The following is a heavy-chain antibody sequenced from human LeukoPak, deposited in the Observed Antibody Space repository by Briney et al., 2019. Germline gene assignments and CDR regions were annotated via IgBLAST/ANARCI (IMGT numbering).Heavy chain of an antibody. CDR1: GGSISSYH. J-gene: IGHJ4*02. CDR3: ARRGPLGYYDILTGYLFDY. D-gene: IGHD3-9*01. Sequence: SETLSLTCTVSGGSISSYHWSWIRQPPGKGLEWIGYIYYSGSTNYNPSLKSRVTISVDTSKNQFSLKLSSVTAADTAVYYCARRGPLGYYDILTGYLFDYWGQGTLVTVSS. CDR2: IYYSGST. V-gene: IGHV4-59*12.